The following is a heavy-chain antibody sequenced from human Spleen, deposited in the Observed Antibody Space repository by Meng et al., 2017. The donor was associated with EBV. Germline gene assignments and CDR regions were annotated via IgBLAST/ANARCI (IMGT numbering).Heavy chain of an antibody. CDR1: GGSVSISSNY. V-gene: IGHV4-39*07. J-gene: IGHJ4*02. Sequence: QLPLPGSGPGLGKPSESLSLTCTVSGGSVSISSNYWGWIRQPPGKGLEWIGSVHYSGNTYHNPSLQSRVTISVDLSKNQFSLKLRSVTAADTAVYYCTRDTTGIAAAVMLDYWGQGTLVTVSS. D-gene: IGHD6-13*01. CDR2: VHYSGNT. CDR3: TRDTTGIAAAVMLDY.